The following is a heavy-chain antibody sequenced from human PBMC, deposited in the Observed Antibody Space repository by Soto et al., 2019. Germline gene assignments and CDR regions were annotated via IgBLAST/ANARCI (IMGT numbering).Heavy chain of an antibody. CDR3: ARDHSSSPGNFDY. D-gene: IGHD6-6*01. V-gene: IGHV4-30-4*01. J-gene: IGHJ4*02. CDR2: IYYSGST. Sequence: SETLSLTCTVSGGSISSGDYYWSWIRQPPGKGLEWIGYIYYSGSTYYNPSLKSRVTISVDTSKNQFSLKLSSVTAADTAVYYCARDHSSSPGNFDYWGQGTLVTVS. CDR1: GGSISSGDYY.